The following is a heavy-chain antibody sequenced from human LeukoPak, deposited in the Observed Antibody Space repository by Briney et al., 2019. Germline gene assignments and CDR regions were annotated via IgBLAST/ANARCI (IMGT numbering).Heavy chain of an antibody. V-gene: IGHV3-48*01. J-gene: IGHJ3*02. Sequence: GGSLRLSXAASGFTFSSYGMTWVRQAPGKGLEWVSYIGGSSNSIYYADSVKGRFTISRDNARNSLYLQMNSLRAEDTAVYYCARSPIIWGQGTMVTVSS. CDR1: GFTFSSYG. CDR3: ARSPII. CDR2: IGGSSNSI.